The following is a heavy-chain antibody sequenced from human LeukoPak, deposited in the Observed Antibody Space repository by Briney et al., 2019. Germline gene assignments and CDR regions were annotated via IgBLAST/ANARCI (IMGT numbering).Heavy chain of an antibody. Sequence: GGSLRLSCAASGFTFSSYSMNWVRQAPGKGLEWVSSISSSSSYIYYADSVKGRFTISRDNAKNSLYLQMDSLRAEDTAVYYCASSGCGGDCYSEKTYYLDYWGPGTLVTVSS. V-gene: IGHV3-21*01. CDR2: ISSSSSYI. CDR3: ASSGCGGDCYSEKTYYLDY. J-gene: IGHJ4*02. D-gene: IGHD2-21*02. CDR1: GFTFSSYS.